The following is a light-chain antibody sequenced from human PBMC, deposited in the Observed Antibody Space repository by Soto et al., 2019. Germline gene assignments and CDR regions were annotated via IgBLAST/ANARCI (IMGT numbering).Light chain of an antibody. CDR1: QSVSSY. Sequence: EIVLTQSPATLSLSPRERATLSCRASQSVSSYLAWYQQKPGQAPRLLIYDASNRATGIPARFSGSGSGTDFTLTISSLEPEDFAVYYCQQRSNWPPLTFGQGTKVEIK. V-gene: IGKV3-11*01. CDR2: DAS. J-gene: IGKJ1*01. CDR3: QQRSNWPPLT.